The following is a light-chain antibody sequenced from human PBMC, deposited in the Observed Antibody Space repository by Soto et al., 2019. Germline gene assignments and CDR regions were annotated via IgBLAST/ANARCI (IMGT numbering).Light chain of an antibody. CDR1: QSVSNNY. CDR3: QQYGNSPIT. J-gene: IGKJ5*01. CDR2: GAS. V-gene: IGKV3-20*01. Sequence: EIVLTQSPGTLSLSPGERATLSCRASQSVSNNYLAWYQQKPGQAPRLLIYGASNRATGIPDRFSGSGSGTDFTLTISRLEPEDFVVYYCQQYGNSPITFGQGTRLEIK.